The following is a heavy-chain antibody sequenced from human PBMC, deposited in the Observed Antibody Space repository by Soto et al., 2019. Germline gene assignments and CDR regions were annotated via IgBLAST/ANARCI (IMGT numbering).Heavy chain of an antibody. V-gene: IGHV3-23*01. CDR3: AKDDRTASRIDY. CDR2: ISGSGRNI. D-gene: IGHD2-21*02. CDR1: GLSFSLYS. J-gene: IGHJ4*02. Sequence: EVQLLESGGGLVQPGGSLRLSCATSGLSFSLYSMGWVRQAPGKGLEWVSAISGSGRNIHYAHSVKGRFTISRDNSKNTLSLQMNSLRAEDTALYYCAKDDRTASRIDYWGQGTLVTVSS.